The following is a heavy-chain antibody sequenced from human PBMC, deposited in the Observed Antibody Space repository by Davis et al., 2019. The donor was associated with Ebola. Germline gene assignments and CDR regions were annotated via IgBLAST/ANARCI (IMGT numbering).Heavy chain of an antibody. CDR2: IRSKANSYAT. CDR1: GFTFSDHY. J-gene: IGHJ4*02. Sequence: GESLKISCAAFGFTFSDHYMDWVRQAPGKGLEWVGRIRSKANSYATAYAASVKGRFTISRDDSKNTAYLQMNSLKTEDTAVYYCTGSYGGFDYWGQGTLVTVSS. CDR3: TGSYGGFDY. D-gene: IGHD4-23*01. V-gene: IGHV3-73*01.